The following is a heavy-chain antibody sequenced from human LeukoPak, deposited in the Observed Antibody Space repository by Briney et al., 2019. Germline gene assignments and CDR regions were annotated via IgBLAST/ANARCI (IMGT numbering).Heavy chain of an antibody. CDR2: IGGDGDST. V-gene: IGHV3-23*01. J-gene: IGHJ5*02. CDR1: GFTFSSYA. D-gene: IGHD3-10*01. Sequence: GGSLRLSCAASGFTFSSYAIYWVRQAPGKGLEWVSAIGGDGDSTYYAESVKGRFTVSRDNSKNTMYLQMNSLRAEDTALYYCARDRSGSYPNWFDPWGQGTLVTVSS. CDR3: ARDRSGSYPNWFDP.